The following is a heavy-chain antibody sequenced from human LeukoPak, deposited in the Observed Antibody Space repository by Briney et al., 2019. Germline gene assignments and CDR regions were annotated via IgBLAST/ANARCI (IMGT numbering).Heavy chain of an antibody. J-gene: IGHJ4*02. V-gene: IGHV3-30-3*01. D-gene: IGHD2-21*01. CDR1: GFTFSSYA. Sequence: GGSLRLSCAASGFTFSSYAMHWVRQAPGKGLELVAVISYDGSNKYYADSVKGRFTISRDNSKNTLYLQMNSLGAEDTAVYYCARGHITPPYYFDYWGQGTLVTVSS. CDR2: ISYDGSNK. CDR3: ARGHITPPYYFDY.